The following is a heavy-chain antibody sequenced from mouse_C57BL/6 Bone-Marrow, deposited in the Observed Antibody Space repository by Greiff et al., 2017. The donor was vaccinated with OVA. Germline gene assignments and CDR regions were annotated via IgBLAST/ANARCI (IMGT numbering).Heavy chain of an antibody. CDR1: GYTFTSYW. V-gene: IGHV1-64*01. CDR2: IHPNSGST. Sequence: QVQLKQPGAELVKPGASVTLSCKASGYTFTSYWMHWVKQRPGQGLEWIGMIHPNSGSTNYNEKFKSKATLTVDKSSSTAYMQLRSLTSEDSAVYYCASYAMDYWGQGTSVTVSS. CDR3: ASYAMDY. J-gene: IGHJ4*01.